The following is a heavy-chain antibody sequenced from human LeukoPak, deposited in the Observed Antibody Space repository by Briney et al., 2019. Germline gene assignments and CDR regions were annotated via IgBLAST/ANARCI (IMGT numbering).Heavy chain of an antibody. Sequence: GGSLRLSCAASGFTFSSYEMNWVRQAPGKGLGWVSYISSSGSTIYYADSVKGRFTISRDNAKNSLYLQMNSLRAEDTAVYYCAAYSAAYSSGWYPHWGQGTLVSVSS. CDR2: ISSSGSTI. J-gene: IGHJ4*02. D-gene: IGHD6-19*01. CDR3: AAYSAAYSSGWYPH. V-gene: IGHV3-48*03. CDR1: GFTFSSYE.